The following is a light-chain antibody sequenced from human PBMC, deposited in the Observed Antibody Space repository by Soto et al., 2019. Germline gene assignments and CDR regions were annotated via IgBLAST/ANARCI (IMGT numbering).Light chain of an antibody. J-gene: IGLJ1*01. Sequence: LTQPASVSGSPGQSITISCTGTRTDVGNYNFVSWYQQYPGKAPKVIIYDVSYRPSGVSDRFSGSKSGNTASLTISGLQAEDEADYYCSSYASGSTYVFGTGTKVTVL. V-gene: IGLV2-14*01. CDR3: SSYASGSTYV. CDR1: RTDVGNYNF. CDR2: DVS.